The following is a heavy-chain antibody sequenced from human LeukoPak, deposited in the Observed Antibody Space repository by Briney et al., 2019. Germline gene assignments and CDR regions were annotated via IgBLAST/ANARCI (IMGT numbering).Heavy chain of an antibody. D-gene: IGHD4-17*01. CDR2: IYYSGST. J-gene: IGHJ4*02. CDR3: ARDGDYGGPYYFDY. V-gene: IGHV4-61*01. Sequence: SETLSLTCTVSGGSVSSGSYYWSWIRQPPGKGLEWIGYIYYSGSTNYNPSLKSRVTISVDTSKNQFSLKLSSVTAADTAVHYCARDGDYGGPYYFDYWGQGTLVTVSS. CDR1: GGSVSSGSYY.